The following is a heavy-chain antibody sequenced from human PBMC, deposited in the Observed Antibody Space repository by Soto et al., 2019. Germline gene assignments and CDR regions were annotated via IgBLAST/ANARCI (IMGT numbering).Heavy chain of an antibody. V-gene: IGHV1-18*01. CDR3: ARDSSTDFDY. CDR1: GGTFSSYA. D-gene: IGHD6-13*01. CDR2: IIPYNGNT. Sequence: ASVKVSCKASGGTFSSYAISWVRQAPGQGLEWMGWIIPYNGNTNYAQKLQGRVTMTTDTSTSTAYMELRSLRSDDTAVYYCARDSSTDFDYWGQGTLVTVSS. J-gene: IGHJ4*02.